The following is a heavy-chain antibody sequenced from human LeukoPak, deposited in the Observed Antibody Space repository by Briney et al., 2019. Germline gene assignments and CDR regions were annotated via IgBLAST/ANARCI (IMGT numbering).Heavy chain of an antibody. Sequence: GGSLRLSCAASGFTFSTRAMTWVRQAPGKGLEWVSAISATGGSTYYADSVKDRFTISRDNSKNTLYLQMNSLRAEDAAVYYCAKDRMTTASVYFDYWGQGTLVTVSS. CDR3: AKDRMTTASVYFDY. J-gene: IGHJ4*02. CDR2: ISATGGST. V-gene: IGHV3-23*01. CDR1: GFTFSTRA. D-gene: IGHD4-17*01.